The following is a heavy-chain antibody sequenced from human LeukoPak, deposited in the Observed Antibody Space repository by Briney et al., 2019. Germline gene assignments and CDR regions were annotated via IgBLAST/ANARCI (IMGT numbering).Heavy chain of an antibody. J-gene: IGHJ3*01. Sequence: GESLKISCKDSGYSFTSHWIGWARQMPGKGLEWMGIIYLGDSETRYSPSFQGQVTISGDKSITTAYLQWSSLKASDTAVYFCARHTTATDAFDAWGQGTLVTVSS. CDR3: ARHTTATDAFDA. CDR1: GYSFTSHW. D-gene: IGHD1-1*01. CDR2: IYLGDSET. V-gene: IGHV5-51*01.